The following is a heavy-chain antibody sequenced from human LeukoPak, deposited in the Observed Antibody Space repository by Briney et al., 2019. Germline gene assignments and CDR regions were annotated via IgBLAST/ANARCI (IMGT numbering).Heavy chain of an antibody. V-gene: IGHV3-74*01. Sequence: GGSLRLSCAASGFTFSNYWMHWVRHAPGKGLGWVSRINTDGSSTSYADSVKGRFTISRDNAKNTLYLQMNSLRAEDTAVYYCARDRDSSGYYGGWGWGQGTLVTVSS. CDR2: INTDGSST. CDR3: ARDRDSSGYYGGWG. CDR1: GFTFSNYW. D-gene: IGHD3-22*01. J-gene: IGHJ4*02.